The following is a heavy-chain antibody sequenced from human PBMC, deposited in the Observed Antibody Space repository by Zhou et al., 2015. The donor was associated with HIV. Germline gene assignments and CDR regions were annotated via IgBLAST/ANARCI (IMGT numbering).Heavy chain of an antibody. V-gene: IGHV1-69*06. D-gene: IGHD3-3*02. J-gene: IGHJ4*02. CDR2: IIPIYGTA. Sequence: QVQLVQSGAEVKRPGSSVKVSCKTSGGIFSRNAISWVRQAPGQGLEWMGGIIPIYGTANYAQKFQGRVTLTADKSTSTAFMELSSLRSEDTAEYYCARRSDISDYFDYWGQGTLVTVSS. CDR1: GGIFSRNA. CDR3: ARRSDISDYFDY.